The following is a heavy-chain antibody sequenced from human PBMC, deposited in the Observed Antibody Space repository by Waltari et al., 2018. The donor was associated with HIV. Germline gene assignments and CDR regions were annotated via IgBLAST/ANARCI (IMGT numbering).Heavy chain of an antibody. Sequence: QVQLVESGGGVVQPGRSLRLSCAASGFTFSSYGMHWVRQAPGKGLEWVAVISYDGSNKYYADSVKGRFTLSRDNSKNTLYLQMNSLRAEDTAVYYCAKGSAPGNFDYWGQGTLVTVSS. D-gene: IGHD6-13*01. V-gene: IGHV3-30*18. CDR2: ISYDGSNK. CDR1: GFTFSSYG. J-gene: IGHJ4*02. CDR3: AKGSAPGNFDY.